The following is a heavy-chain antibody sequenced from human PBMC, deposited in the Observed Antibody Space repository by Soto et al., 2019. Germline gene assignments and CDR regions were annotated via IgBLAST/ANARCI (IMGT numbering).Heavy chain of an antibody. CDR3: VASLAASGLNWLDP. J-gene: IGHJ5*02. D-gene: IGHD6-13*01. Sequence: KPSETLSLTCIVSGGSISEKYWNWVRQPPGKGLEWIGLIFANGHTDYNPSLKSRVTMSVDASKNQFSLRLTSMTAADTAVYYCVASLAASGLNWLDPWGRGTQVTVSS. CDR2: IFANGHT. V-gene: IGHV4-4*07. CDR1: GGSISEKY.